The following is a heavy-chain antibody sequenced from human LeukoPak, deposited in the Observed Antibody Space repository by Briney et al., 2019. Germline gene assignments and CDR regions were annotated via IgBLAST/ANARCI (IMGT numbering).Heavy chain of an antibody. J-gene: IGHJ6*04. V-gene: IGHV3-23*01. CDR3: AKDRDDIVVVPAAIHPSYYYYGMDV. D-gene: IGHD2-2*02. CDR1: GFTFSSYA. CDR2: ISGSGGST. Sequence: GGSLRLSCAASGFTFSSYAMSWVRQASGKGLEWVSAISGSGGSTYYADSVKGRFTISRDNSKNTLYLQMNSLRAEDTAVYYCAKDRDDIVVVPAAIHPSYYYYGMDVWGKGTTVTVSS.